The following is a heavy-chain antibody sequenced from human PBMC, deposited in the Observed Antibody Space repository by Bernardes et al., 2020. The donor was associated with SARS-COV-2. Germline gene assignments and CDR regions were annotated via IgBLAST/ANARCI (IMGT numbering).Heavy chain of an antibody. Sequence: GGSLRLSCAASGFTFSSYWMSWVRQAPGKGLEWVSSISSGGSYIYYADSVQGRFTISRDNAKNSLYLQMNSLRAEDTAVYYCARPYFYYDSNAYHTCFDYWGQGTLVTVSS. D-gene: IGHD3-22*01. CDR3: ARPYFYYDSNAYHTCFDY. J-gene: IGHJ4*02. CDR2: ISSGGSYI. V-gene: IGHV3-21*01. CDR1: GFTFSSYW.